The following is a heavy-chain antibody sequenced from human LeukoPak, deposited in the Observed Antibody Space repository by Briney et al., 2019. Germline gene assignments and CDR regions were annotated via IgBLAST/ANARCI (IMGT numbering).Heavy chain of an antibody. Sequence: PSGTLSLTCTVSGGSINSHYWTWIRQPPGKGLEWIGYIYYTGSTNYNPSLRSRVTISLDTSKNQFYLNVSSVTAADTAVYYCARRTSPYYYYMDVWGKGTTVTVSS. D-gene: IGHD2-2*01. J-gene: IGHJ6*03. CDR3: ARRTSPYYYYMDV. CDR1: GGSINSHY. V-gene: IGHV4-59*11. CDR2: IYYTGST.